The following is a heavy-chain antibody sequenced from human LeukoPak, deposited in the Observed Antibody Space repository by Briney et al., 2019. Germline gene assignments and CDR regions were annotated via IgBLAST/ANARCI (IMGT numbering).Heavy chain of an antibody. D-gene: IGHD2-2*02. CDR3: ARGYCSTTTCYIGYFYFDP. J-gene: IGHJ5*02. Sequence: EESLKISCKGSGYSFSSYWIGWVRQMPGKGLEWMGIIYPGDSDTRYSPSFQGQVTISADKSISTAYLQWSSLKASDTAMYYCARGYCSTTTCYIGYFYFDPWGQGTLVTVSS. CDR2: IYPGDSDT. CDR1: GYSFSSYW. V-gene: IGHV5-51*01.